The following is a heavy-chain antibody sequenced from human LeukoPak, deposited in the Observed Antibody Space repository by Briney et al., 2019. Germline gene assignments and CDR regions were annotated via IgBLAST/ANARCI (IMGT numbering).Heavy chain of an antibody. J-gene: IGHJ4*02. CDR3: AREAGSTYYYGSGSYYSRGYFDY. D-gene: IGHD3-10*01. Sequence: GGSLRLSCAASGFTFDDYAMHWVRQAPGKGLEWVSGISWNSGSIGYSDSVKGRFTISRDNAKNSLYLQMNSLRAEDTALYYCAREAGSTYYYGSGSYYSRGYFDYWGQGTLVTVSS. CDR2: ISWNSGSI. V-gene: IGHV3-9*01. CDR1: GFTFDDYA.